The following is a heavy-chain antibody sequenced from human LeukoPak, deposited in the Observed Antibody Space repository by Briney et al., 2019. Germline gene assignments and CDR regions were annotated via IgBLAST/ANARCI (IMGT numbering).Heavy chain of an antibody. J-gene: IGHJ4*02. CDR3: ASPVHIAARPKSDY. V-gene: IGHV4-39*01. CDR2: IYYSGST. CDR1: GGSISSSSYY. D-gene: IGHD6-6*01. Sequence: PSETLSLTCTVSGGSISSSSYYWGWIRQPPGKGLEWIGSIYYSGSTYYNPSLKSRVTISVDTSKNQFSLKLSSVTAADTAVYYCASPVHIAARPKSDYWGQGTLVTVSS.